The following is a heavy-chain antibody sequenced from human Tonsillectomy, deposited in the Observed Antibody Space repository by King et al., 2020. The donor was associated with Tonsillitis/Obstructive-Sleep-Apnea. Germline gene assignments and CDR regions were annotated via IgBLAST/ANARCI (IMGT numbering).Heavy chain of an antibody. Sequence: VQLVESGGDLVQPGGSLRLSCGASGFTFSSYWMSWVRQAPGKGLEWVANIKQDVTEKHYVDSVKGRFTISSDNAENSVYLQMNSLRAEDTALYYCAREAWGSLDSWGQGTLVTVSS. CDR3: AREAWGSLDS. J-gene: IGHJ4*02. CDR2: IKQDVTEK. D-gene: IGHD3-16*01. V-gene: IGHV3-7*03. CDR1: GFTFSSYW.